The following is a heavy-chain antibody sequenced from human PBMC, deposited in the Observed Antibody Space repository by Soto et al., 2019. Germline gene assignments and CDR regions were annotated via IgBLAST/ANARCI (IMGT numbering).Heavy chain of an antibody. CDR2: ISFDGRNT. CDR3: AKGVVGATDTGMDV. V-gene: IGHV3-30*18. J-gene: IGHJ6*02. D-gene: IGHD1-26*01. Sequence: PGGSLRLSCAASGFTFNNYGMHWVRQAPGKGLEWVVVISFDGRNTDYADSVKGRFTISRDNSKNTLYLQMNSLRAEDTAVYYCAKGVVGATDTGMDVWGQGTTVTVSS. CDR1: GFTFNNYG.